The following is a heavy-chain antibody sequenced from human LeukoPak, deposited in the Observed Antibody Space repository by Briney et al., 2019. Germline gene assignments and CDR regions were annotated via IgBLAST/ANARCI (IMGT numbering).Heavy chain of an antibody. V-gene: IGHV1-3*03. CDR3: ARALGPLTYYYDSSGYYFIDY. Sequence: ATLKVSCKASGYTFTSYAMHWVRQAPGQGLEWMGWINAGNGNTKYSQEFQGRVTITRDTSASTAYMALSSMRSEDMAVYFCARALGPLTYYYDSSGYYFIDYWGQGTLVTVSS. D-gene: IGHD3-22*01. CDR1: GYTFTSYA. CDR2: INAGNGNT. J-gene: IGHJ4*02.